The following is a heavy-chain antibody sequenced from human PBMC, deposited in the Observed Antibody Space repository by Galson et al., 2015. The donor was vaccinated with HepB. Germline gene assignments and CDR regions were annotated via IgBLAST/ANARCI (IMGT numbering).Heavy chain of an antibody. CDR1: GFTFSSYA. CDR3: AKDPYGVWWLPPGGDY. V-gene: IGHV3-23*01. J-gene: IGHJ4*02. Sequence: SLRLSCAASGFTFSSYAMSWVRQAPGKGLGWVSAISGSGGSTYYADSVKGRFTISRDNSKNTLYLQMNSLRAEDTAVYYCAKDPYGVWWLPPGGDYWGQGTLVTVSS. CDR2: ISGSGGST. D-gene: IGHD5-12*01.